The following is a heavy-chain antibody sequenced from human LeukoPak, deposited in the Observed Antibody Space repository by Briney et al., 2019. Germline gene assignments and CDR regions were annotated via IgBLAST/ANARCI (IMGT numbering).Heavy chain of an antibody. Sequence: GASVKVSCKASGYTFISYTMNWVRQAPGQGLEWVGWISVYSGNTNYAQKFQGRVTMTTDTSTSTAYMELRNLRSDDTAVYYCATDQTGYNSGIFYYYMDVWGKGTTVTVSS. CDR1: GYTFISYT. D-gene: IGHD5-18*01. V-gene: IGHV1-18*01. CDR3: ATDQTGYNSGIFYYYMDV. J-gene: IGHJ6*03. CDR2: ISVYSGNT.